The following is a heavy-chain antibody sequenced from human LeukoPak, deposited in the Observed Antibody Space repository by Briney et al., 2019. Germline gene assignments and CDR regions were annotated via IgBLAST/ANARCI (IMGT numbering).Heavy chain of an antibody. Sequence: GGSLRLSCAASGFTFSSYAMSWVRQAPGKGLEWVSAISGSGGSTYYADSVKGRFTISRDNAKNSLYLQMNSLRAEDTAVYYCARGVPTGIDYFDYWGQGTLVTVSS. CDR3: ARGVPTGIDYFDY. D-gene: IGHD1-1*01. J-gene: IGHJ4*02. V-gene: IGHV3-23*01. CDR1: GFTFSSYA. CDR2: ISGSGGST.